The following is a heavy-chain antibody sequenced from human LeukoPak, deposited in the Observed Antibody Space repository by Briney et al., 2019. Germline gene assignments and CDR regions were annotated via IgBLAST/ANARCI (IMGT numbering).Heavy chain of an antibody. CDR3: AKDGLYYDGSEHVYYFDS. CDR2: LYSGGAT. Sequence: PGGSLRLSCAASGFTVSSNYMSWVRQPAGKGLEWVSVLYSGGATFYADSVKGRFTISRDTSKNTLYLQMNDLRADDTAVYYCAKDGLYYDGSEHVYYFDSWGQGTLVTVSS. D-gene: IGHD3-22*01. CDR1: GFTVSSNY. V-gene: IGHV3-53*01. J-gene: IGHJ4*02.